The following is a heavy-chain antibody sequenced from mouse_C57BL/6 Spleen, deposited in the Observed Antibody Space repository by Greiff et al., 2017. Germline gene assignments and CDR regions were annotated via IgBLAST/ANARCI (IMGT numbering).Heavy chain of an antibody. CDR2: ISSGGDYI. V-gene: IGHV5-9-1*02. J-gene: IGHJ3*01. CDR3: TREATVVATKGWFAY. CDR1: GFTFSSYA. D-gene: IGHD1-1*01. Sequence: EVKLVESGEGLVKPGGSLKLSCAASGFTFSSYAMSWVRQTPEKRLEWVAYISSGGDYIYYADTVKGRFTISRDNARNTLYRQMSSLKSEDTAMYYCTREATVVATKGWFAYWGQGTLVTVSA.